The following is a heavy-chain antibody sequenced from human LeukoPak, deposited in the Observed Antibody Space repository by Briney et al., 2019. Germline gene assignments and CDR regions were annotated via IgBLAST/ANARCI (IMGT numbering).Heavy chain of an antibody. V-gene: IGHV4-31*03. J-gene: IGHJ5*02. CDR3: ARGRIAARRCCWFDP. CDR1: GGSISSGGYY. CDR2: IYYSGST. D-gene: IGHD6-6*01. Sequence: PSQTLSLTCTVSGGSISSGGYYWSWIRQHPGKGLEWIGYIYYSGSTYYNPSLKSRVTISVDTSKNQFSLKLSSVTAADTAVYYCARGRIAARRCCWFDPWGQGTLVTVSS.